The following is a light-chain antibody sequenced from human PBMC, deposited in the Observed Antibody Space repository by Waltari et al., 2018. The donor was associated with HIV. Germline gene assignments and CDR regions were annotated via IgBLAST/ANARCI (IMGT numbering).Light chain of an antibody. CDR1: QRLNSNY. Sequence: EVVLTQSPGTLSLSPGERATLSYRASQRLNSNYLAWYQQKPGQAPRILIYGTSTRATGIPDRFSGSGSGTDFALTISRLEPEDFAVYFCHQYETSPLTFGGGTRVEV. J-gene: IGKJ4*01. CDR3: HQYETSPLT. CDR2: GTS. V-gene: IGKV3-20*01.